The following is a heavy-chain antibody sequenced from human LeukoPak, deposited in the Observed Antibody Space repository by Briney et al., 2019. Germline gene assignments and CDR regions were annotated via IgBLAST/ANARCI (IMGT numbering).Heavy chain of an antibody. J-gene: IGHJ6*02. Sequence: ASVTVSYKASGYTFTSYGISWVRQAPGQEIEWMGWISAYNGNTNYAQKLQGRVTMTTDTSTSTAYMELRSLRSDDTAVYYCARDKEVSSSWHYYYYYGMDVWGQGTTVTVSS. V-gene: IGHV1-18*01. D-gene: IGHD6-13*01. CDR1: GYTFTSYG. CDR3: ARDKEVSSSWHYYYYYGMDV. CDR2: ISAYNGNT.